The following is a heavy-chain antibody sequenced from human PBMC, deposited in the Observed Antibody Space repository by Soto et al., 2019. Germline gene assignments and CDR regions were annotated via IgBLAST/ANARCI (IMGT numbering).Heavy chain of an antibody. CDR1: GYTFHGYY. J-gene: IGHJ6*02. CDR3: SREILGAIYGMDV. CDR2: INPNSCDT. V-gene: IGHV1-2*02. D-gene: IGHD2-15*01. Sequence: VSVQVPYKASGYTFHGYYMYLVQQAPGQGPERMGWINPNSCDTNNAQKFQGRVTMTRDTSISTAYMELSRLRSDDTAVYYCSREILGAIYGMDVWGQGTTVTVSS.